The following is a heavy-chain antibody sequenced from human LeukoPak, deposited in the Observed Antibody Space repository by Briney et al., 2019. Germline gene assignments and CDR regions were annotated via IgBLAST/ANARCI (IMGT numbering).Heavy chain of an antibody. CDR2: IYYTGSI. CDR3: ARQGYCGGGSCYIEL. CDR1: GGSFSNYY. Sequence: SETLSLTCAVYGGSFSNYYWSWIRQPPGKGLEWIGYIYYTGSINYNPSLQSRVTISVDMSKNQFSLRLSSVTAADTAVYYCARQGYCGGGSCYIELWGQGTTVTVSS. V-gene: IGHV4-59*08. D-gene: IGHD2-15*01. J-gene: IGHJ6*02.